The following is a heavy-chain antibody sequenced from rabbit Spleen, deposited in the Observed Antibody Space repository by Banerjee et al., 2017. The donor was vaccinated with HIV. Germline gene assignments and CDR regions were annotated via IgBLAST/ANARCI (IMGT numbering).Heavy chain of an antibody. CDR2: INIVTGKS. Sequence: QEQLVESGGGLVKPEGSLTLTCKASGFSLSSSIYMCWVRQAPGKGLEWIACINIVTGKSVYASWAKGRFTMSRTSSTTVTLQMTSLTAADTATYFCARDLVAVIGWNFNLWGPGTLVTVS. J-gene: IGHJ4*01. D-gene: IGHD1-1*01. CDR3: ARDLVAVIGWNFNL. V-gene: IGHV1S45*01. CDR1: GFSLSSSIY.